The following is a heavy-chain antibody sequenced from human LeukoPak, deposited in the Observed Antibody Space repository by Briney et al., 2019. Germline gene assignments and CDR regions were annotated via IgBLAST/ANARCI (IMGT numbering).Heavy chain of an antibody. V-gene: IGHV3-23*01. J-gene: IGHJ5*02. Sequence: GRSLRLSCAASGFTFISHAMSWVRQAPGKGLEWVSTISGSGGSTYYADSVRGRFTISRDNSASTLFLQMNSLRAEDTALYYCAKDRAASGPGVRFDPWGQGTLVIVSS. D-gene: IGHD4-23*01. CDR3: AKDRAASGPGVRFDP. CDR2: ISGSGGST. CDR1: GFTFISHA.